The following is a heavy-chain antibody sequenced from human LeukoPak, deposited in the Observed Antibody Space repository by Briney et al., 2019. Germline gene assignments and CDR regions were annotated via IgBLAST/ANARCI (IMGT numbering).Heavy chain of an antibody. V-gene: IGHV1-18*01. CDR2: ISTYSGNT. CDR3: ARDLAVLGVVFTSYMDV. CDR1: GYTFISHG. Sequence: ASVKVSCKASGYTFISHGITWVRQAPGQGLEWKGWISTYSGNTHYAQKFQGRVTLTKDTSTTTAYLELRSLRSDDTAVYYCARDLAVLGVVFTSYMDVCGQGTPVTVSS. D-gene: IGHD3-3*01. J-gene: IGHJ6*03.